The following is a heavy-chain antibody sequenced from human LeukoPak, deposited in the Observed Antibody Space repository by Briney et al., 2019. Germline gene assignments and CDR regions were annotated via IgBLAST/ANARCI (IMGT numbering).Heavy chain of an antibody. Sequence: PGGSLRLSCAASGFTFSTYEMHWVRQAPGKGLEWVSYISSGDNTIYYADSVKGRFTISRDNAKNSLYLQMNSLRAEDTAVYYCARDHGGSSPFDYWGHGTLVTVSS. V-gene: IGHV3-48*03. D-gene: IGHD4-23*01. J-gene: IGHJ4*01. CDR3: ARDHGGSSPFDY. CDR1: GFTFSTYE. CDR2: ISSGDNTI.